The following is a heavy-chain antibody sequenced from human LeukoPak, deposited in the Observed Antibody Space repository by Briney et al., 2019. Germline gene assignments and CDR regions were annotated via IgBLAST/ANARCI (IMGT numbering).Heavy chain of an antibody. Sequence: SETLSLTCTVSGGSINSRGYLWGWIRQTPGKGLEWIGTIYYSGSTYYNPSLKSRVTISIDTSKNQFSLKLNSVTAADTAVYYCARQQLSYYYYMDVWGKGTTVTVSS. CDR2: IYYSGST. CDR1: GGSINSRGYL. CDR3: ARQQLSYYYYMDV. J-gene: IGHJ6*03. D-gene: IGHD2-2*01. V-gene: IGHV4-39*01.